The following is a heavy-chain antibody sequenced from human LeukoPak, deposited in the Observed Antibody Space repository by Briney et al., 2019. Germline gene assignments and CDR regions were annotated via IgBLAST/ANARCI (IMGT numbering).Heavy chain of an antibody. Sequence: GGSLRLSCAASEFTFSSYSMNWVRQAPGKGLEWVLYISSSGSTIYYADSVKGRFTISRDNAKNSLYLQMNSLRDEDTAVYYCAREGRRLGEGAFHIWGQGTMVTVSS. CDR2: ISSSGSTI. D-gene: IGHD3-10*01. J-gene: IGHJ3*02. CDR3: AREGRRLGEGAFHI. CDR1: EFTFSSYS. V-gene: IGHV3-48*02.